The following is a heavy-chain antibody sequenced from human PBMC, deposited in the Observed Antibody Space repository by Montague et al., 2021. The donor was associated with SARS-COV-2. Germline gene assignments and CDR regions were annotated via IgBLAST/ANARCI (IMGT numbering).Heavy chain of an antibody. CDR1: GYTLTELS. Sequence: SVKVSCKVSGYTLTELSMHWVRQAPGKGLEWMGGFDPEDGETIYAQKFQGRVTMTGDTSTDTAYMELSSLRSEETALYYCATEAIAAAGTLGGYDYWGQGTLVTVSS. CDR3: ATEAIAAAGTLGGYDY. D-gene: IGHD6-13*01. J-gene: IGHJ4*02. CDR2: FDPEDGET. V-gene: IGHV1-24*01.